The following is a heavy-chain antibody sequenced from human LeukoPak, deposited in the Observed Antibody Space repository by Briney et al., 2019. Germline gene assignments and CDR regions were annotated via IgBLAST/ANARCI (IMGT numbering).Heavy chain of an antibody. D-gene: IGHD2-21*02. V-gene: IGHV3-23*01. J-gene: IGHJ4*02. CDR2: ISGSGGST. Sequence: GGSLRLSCAASGVTFSSYAMSWVRQAPGKGLEWVSAISGSGGSTYYADSVKGRFTISRDNSKNTLYLQMNSLRAEDTAVYYCAKGSTVIVVVTADYWGQGTLVTVSS. CDR3: AKGSTVIVVVTADY. CDR1: GVTFSSYA.